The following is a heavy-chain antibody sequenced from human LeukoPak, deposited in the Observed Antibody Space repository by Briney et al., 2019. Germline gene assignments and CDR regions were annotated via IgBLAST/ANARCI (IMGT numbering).Heavy chain of an antibody. D-gene: IGHD3-22*01. CDR3: ATNYYDSSGYFPDFDY. Sequence: GGSLRLSCAVSGFTFSSFSMNWVRQAPVKGLEWVSAISGSGRNTYYADSVKGRFTISRDNSKNTLYLQMDSLRAEDTAAYYCATNYYDSSGYFPDFDYWGQGAQVSVSS. CDR2: ISGSGRNT. J-gene: IGHJ4*02. CDR1: GFTFSSFS. V-gene: IGHV3-23*01.